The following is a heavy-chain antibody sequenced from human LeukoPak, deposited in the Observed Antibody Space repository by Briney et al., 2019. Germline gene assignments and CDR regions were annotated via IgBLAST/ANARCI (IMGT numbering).Heavy chain of an antibody. CDR1: GYTFTGYY. D-gene: IGHD6-19*01. J-gene: IGHJ4*02. V-gene: IGHV3-74*01. CDR2: ISNDGSST. Sequence: SCKASGYTFTGYYMHWVRQAPGKGLVWVSRISNDGSSTSYADSVKGRFTISRDNAKNTLFLQMNSLRAEDTAVYYCARIPYSSGTIDYWGQGTLVTVSS. CDR3: ARIPYSSGTIDY.